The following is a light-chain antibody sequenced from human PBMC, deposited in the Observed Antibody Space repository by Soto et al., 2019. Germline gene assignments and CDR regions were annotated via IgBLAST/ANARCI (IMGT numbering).Light chain of an antibody. Sequence: DIQMTQSPSSLSASVGDRVTITCQATQDISNLLNWFQQKPGKAPKLLIYDASNLDTGVPSRFSGSGSGTDFTFTISSLQAEDIATYYCQQYENLPITFGQGTRLEIK. CDR1: QDISNL. CDR2: DAS. V-gene: IGKV1-33*01. CDR3: QQYENLPIT. J-gene: IGKJ5*01.